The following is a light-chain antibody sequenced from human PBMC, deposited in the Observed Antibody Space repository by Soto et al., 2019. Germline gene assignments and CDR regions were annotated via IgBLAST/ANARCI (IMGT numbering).Light chain of an antibody. CDR1: QSISIW. V-gene: IGKV1-5*03. Sequence: DIQMTQSPSTLSASVGDRVTITCRASQSISIWLAWYQQKPGKAPKLLIYKASSLESGVPSRFSGSVSGTEFTLTISSLQPDEFATYYCQQYNSYLSFGQGIMVEIK. CDR2: KAS. J-gene: IGKJ1*01. CDR3: QQYNSYLS.